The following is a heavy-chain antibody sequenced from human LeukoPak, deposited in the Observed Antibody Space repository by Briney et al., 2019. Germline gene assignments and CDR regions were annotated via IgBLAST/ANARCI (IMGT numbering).Heavy chain of an antibody. Sequence: GGSLRLSCAASGFTFSNAWMSWVRQAPGKGLEWVGRIKSNTDGGTTDYAAPVKGRFTISRDDSKNTLYLQMNSLKTEDTAVYYCTKDSGGDPTDYWGQGTLVTVSS. D-gene: IGHD2-21*01. CDR3: TKDSGGDPTDY. V-gene: IGHV3-15*01. CDR2: IKSNTDGGTT. CDR1: GFTFSNAW. J-gene: IGHJ4*02.